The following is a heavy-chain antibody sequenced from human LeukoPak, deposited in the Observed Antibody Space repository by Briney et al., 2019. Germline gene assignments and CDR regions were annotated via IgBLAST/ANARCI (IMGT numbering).Heavy chain of an antibody. Sequence: GGSLRLSCAASGFNVSSNYMSWVRRAPGKGLECVSIIYSGGSTYYADSVKGRFTISRDNSKNTLYLQMNSLRAEDTAVYYCARGGSSGSYYNPVDYWGQGTLVTVSS. J-gene: IGHJ4*02. V-gene: IGHV3-66*01. CDR3: ARGGSSGSYYNPVDY. D-gene: IGHD3-10*01. CDR1: GFNVSSNY. CDR2: IYSGGST.